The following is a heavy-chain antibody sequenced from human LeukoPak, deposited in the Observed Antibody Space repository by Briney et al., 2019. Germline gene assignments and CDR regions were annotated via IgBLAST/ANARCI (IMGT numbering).Heavy chain of an antibody. D-gene: IGHD6-13*01. CDR1: GYTFTSYG. V-gene: IGHV1-18*01. Sequence: ASVKVSCKASGYTFTSYGISWVRQAPGQGLEWMGWISAYNGNTNYAQKLQGRVTMTTDTSTNTAYMELRSLRSDDTAVYYCARDEDPGYSSSWIDYWGQGTLVTVSS. J-gene: IGHJ4*02. CDR2: ISAYNGNT. CDR3: ARDEDPGYSSSWIDY.